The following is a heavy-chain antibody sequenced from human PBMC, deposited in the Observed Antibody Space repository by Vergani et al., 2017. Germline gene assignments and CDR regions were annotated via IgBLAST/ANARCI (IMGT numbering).Heavy chain of an antibody. CDR1: GFTFSSYA. V-gene: IGHV3-30*04. J-gene: IGHJ4*02. CDR3: ARDYIVVVPAAILYY. CDR2: ISYDGSNK. Sequence: QVQLVESGGGVVQPGRSLRLSCAASGFTFSSYAMHWVRQAPGKGLEWVAVISYDGSNKYYADSVKGRFTISRDNSKNTLYLQMNGLRAEDTAVYYCARDYIVVVPAAILYYWGQGTLVTVSS. D-gene: IGHD2-2*01.